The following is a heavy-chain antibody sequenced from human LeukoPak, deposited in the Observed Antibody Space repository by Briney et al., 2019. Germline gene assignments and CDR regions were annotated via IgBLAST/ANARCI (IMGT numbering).Heavy chain of an antibody. CDR3: ARWSDCGGDCHILDY. CDR2: LYYNRGA. V-gene: IGHV4-59*01. J-gene: IGHJ4*02. Sequence: SETLSLTCTVSGGSISGYYWSWSRQAPGKGVEWIGDLYYNRGAWFKSSLKSRVTTSVDTSKNEFSLKLSSVTAADTAVYYCARWSDCGGDCHILDYWGQGILVTVSS. CDR1: GGSISGYY. D-gene: IGHD2-21*02.